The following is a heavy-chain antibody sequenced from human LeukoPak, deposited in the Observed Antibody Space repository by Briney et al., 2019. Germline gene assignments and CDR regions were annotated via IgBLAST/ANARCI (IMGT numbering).Heavy chain of an antibody. CDR2: FDPEDGET. CDR1: GYTLTELS. D-gene: IGHD6-13*01. V-gene: IGHV1-24*01. J-gene: IGHJ5*02. CDR3: ATAPWHSSSPMRHWFDP. Sequence: ASVKVSCKVSGYTLTELSMHWVRQAPGKGLEWMGGFDPEDGETIYAQKFQGRVTMTEDTSTDTAYMELSSLRSEDTAVYYCATAPWHSSSPMRHWFDPGAREPWSPSPQ.